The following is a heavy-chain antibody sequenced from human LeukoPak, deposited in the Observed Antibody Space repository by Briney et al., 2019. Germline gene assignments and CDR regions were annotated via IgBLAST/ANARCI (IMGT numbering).Heavy chain of an antibody. CDR1: GGSISGYY. CDR3: ASRYSSSSLFIDY. Sequence: PSETLSLTCTVSGGSISGYYWSWIRQPPGKGLEWIGYIYYSGSTNYNPFLKSRVTISVDTSKNQFSLKLSSVTAADTAVYYCASRYSSSSLFIDYWGQGTLVTVSS. CDR2: IYYSGST. D-gene: IGHD6-6*01. J-gene: IGHJ4*02. V-gene: IGHV4-59*12.